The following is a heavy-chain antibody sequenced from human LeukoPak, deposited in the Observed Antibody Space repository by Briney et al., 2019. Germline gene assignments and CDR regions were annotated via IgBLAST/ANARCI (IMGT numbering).Heavy chain of an antibody. J-gene: IGHJ4*02. CDR1: GGSISSGGYY. V-gene: IGHV4-30-2*01. D-gene: IGHD4-23*01. CDR3: ARADTVVINYFDY. CDR2: IYHSGST. Sequence: PSETLSLTCTVSGGSISSGGYYWSWIRQPPGKGLEWIGYIYHSGSTYYNPSLKSRVTISVDRSKNQFSPKLSSVTAADTAVYYCARADTVVINYFDYWGPGTLVTVSS.